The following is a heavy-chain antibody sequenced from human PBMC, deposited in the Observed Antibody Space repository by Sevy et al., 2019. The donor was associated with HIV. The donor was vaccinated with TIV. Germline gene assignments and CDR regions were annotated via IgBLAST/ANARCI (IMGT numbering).Heavy chain of an antibody. Sequence: ASVKVSCKASGGTFSSYAISWVRQAPGQGLEWMGRIIPILGIANYAQKFQGRVTITADKSTSTAYMELSSLRSEETAVYYCARNDCGGDCYPSSVGMDVWGQGTTVTVSS. CDR1: GGTFSSYA. CDR3: ARNDCGGDCYPSSVGMDV. D-gene: IGHD2-21*02. CDR2: IIPILGIA. J-gene: IGHJ6*02. V-gene: IGHV1-69*04.